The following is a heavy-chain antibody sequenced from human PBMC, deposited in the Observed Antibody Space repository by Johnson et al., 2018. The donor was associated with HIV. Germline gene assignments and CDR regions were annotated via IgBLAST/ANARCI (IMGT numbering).Heavy chain of an antibody. CDR3: AKVSSWYFLRAFDI. D-gene: IGHD6-13*01. CDR1: GFTFSSYG. Sequence: QVQLVESGGGVVQPGRSLRLSCAASGFTFSSYGMHWVRQAPGKGLEWVAVISYDGSNKYYADSVKGRFTISRDNSKNTLYLQMNSVRAEDTAVYYCAKVSSWYFLRAFDIWGQGTMVTVSS. CDR2: ISYDGSNK. V-gene: IGHV3-30*18. J-gene: IGHJ3*02.